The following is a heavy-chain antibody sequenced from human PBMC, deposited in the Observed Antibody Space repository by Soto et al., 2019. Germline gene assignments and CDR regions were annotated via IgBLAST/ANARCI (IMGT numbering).Heavy chain of an antibody. J-gene: IGHJ4*02. CDR3: ARDKPGGIDY. D-gene: IGHD1-26*01. Sequence: QVQLVESGGGVVQPGRSLRLSCAASGFTFSSYAMHWVRQAPGKGLEWVAVISYDGSNKYYADSVKGRFPISRDNSKNTLYLQMNSLRAEDTAVYYCARDKPGGIDYWGQGTLVTVSS. CDR1: GFTFSSYA. CDR2: ISYDGSNK. V-gene: IGHV3-30-3*01.